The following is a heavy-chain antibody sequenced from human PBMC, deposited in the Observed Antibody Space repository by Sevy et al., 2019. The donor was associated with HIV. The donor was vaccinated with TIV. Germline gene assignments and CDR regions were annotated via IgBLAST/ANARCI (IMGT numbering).Heavy chain of an antibody. D-gene: IGHD3-3*01. CDR1: GFTFSSYA. CDR3: AKDSEQTDFWSGYYRGYYYYGMDV. Sequence: GGSLRLSCAAPGFTFSSYAMSWVRQAPGKGLEWVSAISGSGGSTYYADSVKGRFTISRDNSKNTLYLQMNSLRAEDTAVYYCAKDSEQTDFWSGYYRGYYYYGMDVWGQGTTVTVSS. V-gene: IGHV3-23*01. J-gene: IGHJ6*02. CDR2: ISGSGGST.